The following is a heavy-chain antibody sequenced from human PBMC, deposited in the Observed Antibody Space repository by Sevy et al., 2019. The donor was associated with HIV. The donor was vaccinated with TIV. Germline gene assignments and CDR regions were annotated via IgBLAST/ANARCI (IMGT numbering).Heavy chain of an antibody. CDR1: GFDFSIYI. J-gene: IGHJ4*02. D-gene: IGHD2-8*01. Sequence: GGSLRLSCAASGFDFSIYIRSGFAQAPGKGLEWVSTLSFGCGKINYADSVKGRFTISRDNSKSSVYLQMNNMRVEDTAVYYCAREGCTKPHDYWGQGTLVTVSS. V-gene: IGHV3-23*01. CDR3: AREGCTKPHDY. CDR2: LSFGCGKI.